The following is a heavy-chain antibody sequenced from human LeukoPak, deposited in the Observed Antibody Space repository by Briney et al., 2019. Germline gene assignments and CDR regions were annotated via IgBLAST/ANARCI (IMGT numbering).Heavy chain of an antibody. CDR1: GFTFSSYA. CDR2: ISGSGGTT. CDR3: AKDNWKVDY. Sequence: PGGSLRLSCAASGFTFSSYAMSWVRQAPGKGLEWVSVISGSGGTTDFADSVKGRFTISRDNSKNTLYLQMNSLRAEDTAVYYCAKDNWKVDYWGQGTLVTVSS. J-gene: IGHJ4*02. V-gene: IGHV3-23*01. D-gene: IGHD1-20*01.